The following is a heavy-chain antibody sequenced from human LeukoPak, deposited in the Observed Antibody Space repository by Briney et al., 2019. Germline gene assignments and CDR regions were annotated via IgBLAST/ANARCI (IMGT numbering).Heavy chain of an antibody. D-gene: IGHD6-13*01. Sequence: SETLSLTCTVSGGSISSYYWSWIRQPAGKGLEWIGRIYTSGSTNYNPSLKSRVTMSVDTSKNQFSLKLSSVTAADTAVYYCVRDIAAAGTRAAFDIWGQGTMVTVSS. CDR2: IYTSGST. J-gene: IGHJ3*02. V-gene: IGHV4-4*07. CDR1: GGSISSYY. CDR3: VRDIAAAGTRAAFDI.